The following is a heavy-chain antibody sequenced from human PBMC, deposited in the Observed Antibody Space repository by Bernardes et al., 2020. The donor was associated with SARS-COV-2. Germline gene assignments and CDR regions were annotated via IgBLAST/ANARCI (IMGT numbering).Heavy chain of an antibody. D-gene: IGHD2-15*01. Sequence: GGSLRLSCAASGFTFDDYTMHWVRQAPGKGLEWVSLISWDGGSTYYADSVKGRFTISRDNSKNSLYLQMNSLRTEDTALYYCAKAEPLRGVAALLDYWGQGTLVTVSS. J-gene: IGHJ4*02. CDR2: ISWDGGST. V-gene: IGHV3-43*01. CDR3: AKAEPLRGVAALLDY. CDR1: GFTFDDYT.